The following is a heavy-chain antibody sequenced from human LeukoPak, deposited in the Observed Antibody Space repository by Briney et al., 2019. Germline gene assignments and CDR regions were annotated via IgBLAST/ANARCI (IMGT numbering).Heavy chain of an antibody. J-gene: IGHJ6*03. CDR2: MNPNSGNT. V-gene: IGHV1-8*03. D-gene: IGHD3-16*01. CDR1: GYTFTSYD. Sequence: ASVKVSCKASGYTFTSYDINWVRQATGQGLEWMGWMNPNSGNTGYAQKFQGRVTITRNTSISTACMELSSLRSEDTAVYYCARGFGAIFSILYYYYYMDVWGKGTTVTVSS. CDR3: ARGFGAIFSILYYYYYMDV.